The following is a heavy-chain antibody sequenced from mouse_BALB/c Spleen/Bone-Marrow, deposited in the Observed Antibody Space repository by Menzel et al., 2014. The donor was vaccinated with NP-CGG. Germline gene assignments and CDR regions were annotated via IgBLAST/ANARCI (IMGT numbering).Heavy chain of an antibody. CDR3: ARLGYYGYPDY. J-gene: IGHJ2*01. CDR1: GFDFSRYW. Sequence: EVKVEESGGGLVQPGGSLKLSCAASGFDFSRYWMSWVRQAPGKGLEWIGEINPESRTINYTPSLKDKFIISRDNAKKTLYLQMSKVRSEDTALYYCARLGYYGYPDYWGQGTTLTVSS. D-gene: IGHD1-2*01. CDR2: INPESRTI. V-gene: IGHV4-1*02.